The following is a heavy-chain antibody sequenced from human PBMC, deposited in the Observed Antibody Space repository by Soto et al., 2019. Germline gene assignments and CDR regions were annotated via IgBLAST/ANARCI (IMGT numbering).Heavy chain of an antibody. D-gene: IGHD4-17*01. J-gene: IGHJ4*02. CDR3: ARPLRWPREFYFDY. Sequence: VSLRLSCAASGFTFSSYWMSWVRQAPGKGLEWVANIKQDGSEKYYVDSVKGRFTISRDNAKNSLYLQMNSLRAEDTAVYYCARPLRWPREFYFDYWGQGTLVTVSS. V-gene: IGHV3-7*01. CDR1: GFTFSSYW. CDR2: IKQDGSEK.